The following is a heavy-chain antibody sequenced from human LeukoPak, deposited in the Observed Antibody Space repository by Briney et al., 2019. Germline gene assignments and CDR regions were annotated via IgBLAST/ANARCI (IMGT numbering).Heavy chain of an antibody. CDR3: AKDFGPAAGLFDY. J-gene: IGHJ4*02. CDR2: IRYDGSNK. D-gene: IGHD6-13*01. Sequence: GGSLRLSWAASGFTFSSYGMHWVRQAPGKWLEWVAFIRYDGSNKYDADSVKGRFTISRDNSKNTLYLQMNSLRAEDTAVYYCAKDFGPAAGLFDYWGQGTLVTVSS. CDR1: GFTFSSYG. V-gene: IGHV3-30*02.